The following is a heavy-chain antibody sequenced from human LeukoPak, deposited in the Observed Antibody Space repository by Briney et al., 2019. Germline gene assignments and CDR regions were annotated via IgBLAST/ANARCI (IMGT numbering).Heavy chain of an antibody. CDR1: GFTFSSYA. CDR3: ASDLRGSYSSLDY. D-gene: IGHD1-26*01. V-gene: IGHV3-30-3*01. Sequence: GRSLRLSCAASGFTFSSYAMHWVRQAPGKGLEWVAVISYDGSNKYYADSVKGRFTISRDNSKNTLYLQMNSLRAEDTAVYYCASDLRGSYSSLDYWGQGTLVTVSS. J-gene: IGHJ4*02. CDR2: ISYDGSNK.